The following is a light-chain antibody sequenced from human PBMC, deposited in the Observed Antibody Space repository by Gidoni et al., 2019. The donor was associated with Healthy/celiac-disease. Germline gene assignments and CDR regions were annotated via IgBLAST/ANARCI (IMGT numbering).Light chain of an antibody. V-gene: IGLV2-23*01. CDR1: SSDVGSYNL. J-gene: IGLJ2*01. CDR2: EGS. Sequence: QSALTQPASVSGSPGQSITISCTGTSSDVGSYNLVSWSQQHPGKPPKLMIYEGSNRPSGVSNRFSGSKSGNTASLTSSGLQAEDEADYYCCSYAGSSTSVVFGGGTKLTVL. CDR3: CSYAGSSTSVV.